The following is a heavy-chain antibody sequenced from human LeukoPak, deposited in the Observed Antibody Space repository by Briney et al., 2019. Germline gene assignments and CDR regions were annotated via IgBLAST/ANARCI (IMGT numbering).Heavy chain of an antibody. V-gene: IGHV1-2*04. D-gene: IGHD3-16*02. CDR1: GYTFTGYY. J-gene: IGHJ4*02. Sequence: ASVKVSCKASGYTFTGYYMHWVRQAPGQGLEWMGRINPNSGGTNYAQKFQGWVTMTRDTSISTAYMELSRLRSDDTAVYYCARDLRYYDYVWGSYRLNYWGQGTLVTVSS. CDR2: INPNSGGT. CDR3: ARDLRYYDYVWGSYRLNY.